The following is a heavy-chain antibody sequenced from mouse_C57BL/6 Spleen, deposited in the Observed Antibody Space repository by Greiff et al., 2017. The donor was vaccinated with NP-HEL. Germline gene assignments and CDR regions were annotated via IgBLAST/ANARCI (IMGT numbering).Heavy chain of an antibody. V-gene: IGHV7-3*01. CDR1: GFTFTDYY. Sequence: EVKLQESGGGLVQPGGSLSLSCAASGFTFTDYYMSWVRQPPGKALEWLGFIRNKANGYTTEYSASVKGRFTISRDNSQSILYLQMNALRAEDSATYYCARSEGDYAMDYWGQGTSVTVSS. CDR2: IRNKANGYTT. J-gene: IGHJ4*01. CDR3: ARSEGDYAMDY.